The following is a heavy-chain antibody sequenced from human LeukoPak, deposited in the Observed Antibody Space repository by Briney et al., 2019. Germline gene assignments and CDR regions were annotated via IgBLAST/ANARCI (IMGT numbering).Heavy chain of an antibody. CDR3: AKVNYYHPYV. Sequence: GGSLRLYCAASGFTLRTYSMSWVGAAPGKGLESVSTSDVTTGGSYYADSVKGRFTISRDNFQNTLFLQLNSRRVDDTAVYYCAKVNYYHPYVWGQGTLVTNSS. D-gene: IGHD3-22*01. CDR2: SDVTTGGS. J-gene: IGHJ4*02. V-gene: IGHV3-23*01. CDR1: GFTLRTYS.